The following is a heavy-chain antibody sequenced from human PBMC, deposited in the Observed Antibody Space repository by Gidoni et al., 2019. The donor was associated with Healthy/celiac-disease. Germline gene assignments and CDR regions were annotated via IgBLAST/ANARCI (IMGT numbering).Heavy chain of an antibody. CDR2: ISSNGGST. CDR1: GFTFSSYA. J-gene: IGHJ4*02. Sequence: EVQLVESGGGLVQPGGSLRLSCSASGFTFSSYAMHWVRQAPGKGLEYVSAISSNGGSTYYADSVKGRFTISRDNSKNTLYLQMSSLRAEDTAVYYCVKSGKQWTPPLFDYWGQGTLVTVSS. CDR3: VKSGKQWTPPLFDY. V-gene: IGHV3-64D*08. D-gene: IGHD6-19*01.